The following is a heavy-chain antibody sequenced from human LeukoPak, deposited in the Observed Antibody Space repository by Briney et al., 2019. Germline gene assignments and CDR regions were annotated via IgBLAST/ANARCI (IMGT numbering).Heavy chain of an antibody. J-gene: IGHJ1*01. D-gene: IGHD1-26*01. CDR3: AKASGGYWEYAEYFQH. V-gene: IGHV3-23*01. Sequence: PGGSLRLSCAASGFTFSSYAMSWVRQAPGKGLEWVSAISGSGGSTYYADSVKGRFTIPRDNSKNTLYLQMNSLRAEDKAVYYCAKASGGYWEYAEYFQHWGQGTLVTVSS. CDR1: GFTFSSYA. CDR2: ISGSGGST.